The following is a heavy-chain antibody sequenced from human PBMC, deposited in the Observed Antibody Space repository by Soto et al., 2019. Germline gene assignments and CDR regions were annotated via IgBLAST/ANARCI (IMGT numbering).Heavy chain of an antibody. Sequence: GGSLRLSCAASGFTFSSYAMSWVRQAPGKGLELVSAISGSGGSTYYADSVKGRFTISRDNSKNTLYLQMNSLRAEDTAVYYCAKDGSAAGTNFWFDPWGQGTLVTVSS. D-gene: IGHD6-13*01. CDR3: AKDGSAAGTNFWFDP. V-gene: IGHV3-23*01. CDR1: GFTFSSYA. CDR2: ISGSGGST. J-gene: IGHJ5*02.